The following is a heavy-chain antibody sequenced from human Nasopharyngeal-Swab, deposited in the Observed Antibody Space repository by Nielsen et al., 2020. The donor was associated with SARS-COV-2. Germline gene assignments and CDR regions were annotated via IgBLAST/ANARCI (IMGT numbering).Heavy chain of an antibody. CDR2: IYSGGST. CDR3: ARDRHYYDTSGYYLGGFDY. D-gene: IGHD3-22*01. Sequence: GGSLRLSCAASGFTVSSSYMSWVRQAPGKGLEWVSVIYSGGSTYYADSVKGRFTISRDNSKNTLYLQMNSLRAEDTAVYYCARDRHYYDTSGYYLGGFDYWGQGTLVTVSS. CDR1: GFTVSSSY. J-gene: IGHJ4*02. V-gene: IGHV3-53*01.